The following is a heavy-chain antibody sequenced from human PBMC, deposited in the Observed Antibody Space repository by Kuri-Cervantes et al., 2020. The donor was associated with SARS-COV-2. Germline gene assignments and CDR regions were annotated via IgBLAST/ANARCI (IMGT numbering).Heavy chain of an antibody. CDR2: IYHSGST. CDR1: GGSISSSSYY. J-gene: IGHJ4*02. V-gene: IGHV4-30-2*01. CDR3: ARVEGAAAGTPSGNFDY. Sequence: SETLSLTCTVSGGSISSSSYYWSWIRQPPGKGLEWIGYIYHSGSTYYNPSLKSRVTISVDRSKNQFSLKLSSVTAADTAVYYCARVEGAAAGTPSGNFDYWGQGTLVTVSS. D-gene: IGHD6-13*01.